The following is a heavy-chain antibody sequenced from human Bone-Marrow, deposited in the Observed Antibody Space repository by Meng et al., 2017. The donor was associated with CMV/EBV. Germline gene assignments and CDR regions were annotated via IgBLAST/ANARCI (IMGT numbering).Heavy chain of an antibody. CDR2: IYSGGST. Sequence: GESLKISCAASGFTVSSNYMSWVRQAPGKGLEWVSVIYSGGSTYYADSVKGRFTISRDNSKNTLYLQMNSLRAEDTAVYYCARMFFYGSRSSVDAFDFWGQGTMVTVSS. CDR3: ARMFFYGSRSSVDAFDF. D-gene: IGHD3-10*01. J-gene: IGHJ3*01. V-gene: IGHV3-53*01. CDR1: GFTVSSNY.